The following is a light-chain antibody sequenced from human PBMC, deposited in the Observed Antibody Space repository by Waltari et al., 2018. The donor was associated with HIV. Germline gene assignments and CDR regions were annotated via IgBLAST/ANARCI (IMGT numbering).Light chain of an antibody. J-gene: IGLJ2*01. V-gene: IGLV2-14*01. Sequence: SALTQPASVSGSPGQSITLSCTGTSSGVGGYTYVSWYQQHPGKAPKLMIYEVSNRPSGVSDRFSGSKSGNTASLTISGLQAEDEADYYCSSYTSSSTRLFGGGTKLTVL. CDR2: EVS. CDR3: SSYTSSSTRL. CDR1: SSGVGGYTY.